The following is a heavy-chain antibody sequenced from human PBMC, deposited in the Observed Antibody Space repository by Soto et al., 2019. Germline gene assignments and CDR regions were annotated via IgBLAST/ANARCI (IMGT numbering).Heavy chain of an antibody. J-gene: IGHJ4*02. CDR1: CGSIRGGGYY. CDR2: IYYSGST. Sequence: ILSHTSTVSCGSIRGGGYYRSWIRQHPGKGLEWIGYIYYSGSTYYNPSLKSRVTISVDTSKNQFSLKLSSVTAADTAVYYCARDGVEMAPDYWGQGTLVTVSS. CDR3: ARDGVEMAPDY. D-gene: IGHD2-8*01. V-gene: IGHV4-31*03.